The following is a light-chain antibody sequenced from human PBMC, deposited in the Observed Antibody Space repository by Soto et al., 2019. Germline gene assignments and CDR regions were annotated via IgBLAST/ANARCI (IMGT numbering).Light chain of an antibody. CDR1: SSDIGSYNR. J-gene: IGLJ1*01. CDR2: EVS. Sequence: ALTQPPSVSGSPGQSVTISCTGTSSDIGSYNRVSWYQQPPGTAPKLMIYEVSNRPSGVPDRFSGSKSGNTASLTISGLQAEDEADYYCNSFTISSTYVFGTGTKVTVL. CDR3: NSFTISSTYV. V-gene: IGLV2-18*02.